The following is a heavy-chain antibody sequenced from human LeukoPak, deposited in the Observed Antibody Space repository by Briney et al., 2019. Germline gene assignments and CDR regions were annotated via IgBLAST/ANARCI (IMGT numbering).Heavy chain of an antibody. V-gene: IGHV4-4*07. CDR2: VYTSGST. Sequence: PSETLSLTCSVSGGSISGYYWTWIRQPAGKGLEWIGRVYTSGSTHYNPSLKTRLTMSVDTSKDQFSLKLSSVTAADTAVYYCARLITGTTTAFDIWGQGTMVTVSS. J-gene: IGHJ3*02. D-gene: IGHD1-7*01. CDR3: ARLITGTTTAFDI. CDR1: GGSISGYY.